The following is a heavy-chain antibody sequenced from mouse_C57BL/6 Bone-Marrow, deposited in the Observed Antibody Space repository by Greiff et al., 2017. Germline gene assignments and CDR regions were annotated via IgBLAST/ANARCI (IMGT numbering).Heavy chain of an antibody. CDR1: GYTFTSYW. J-gene: IGHJ3*01. V-gene: IGHV1-50*01. CDR2: IDPSDSYT. Sequence: QVQLQQPGAELVKPGASVKLSCKASGYTFTSYWMQWVKQRPGQGLEWIGEIDPSDSYTNYNQKFKGKATLTVDTSSSTAYMQLSSLTSEDSAVYYCARRGKYGGISYEGQGTLVTVSA. CDR3: ARRGKYGGISY. D-gene: IGHD1-1*01.